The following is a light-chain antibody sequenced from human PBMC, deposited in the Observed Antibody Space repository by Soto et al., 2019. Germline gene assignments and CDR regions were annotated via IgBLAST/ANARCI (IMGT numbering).Light chain of an antibody. V-gene: IGKV3-20*01. CDR2: AAS. J-gene: IGKJ5*01. CDR1: ESISSTN. CDR3: QQLNSYPPT. Sequence: EVVLTQSQGTLSLSPGERATLSCRASESISSTNLGWYQQKPGQAPRLLIYAASSRATGIPVRFSGSGSGTEFTLTISSLQPEDFATYYCQQLNSYPPTFAQGTRLEIK.